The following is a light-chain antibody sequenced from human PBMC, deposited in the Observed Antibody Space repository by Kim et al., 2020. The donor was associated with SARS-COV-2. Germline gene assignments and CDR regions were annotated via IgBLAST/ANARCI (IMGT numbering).Light chain of an antibody. V-gene: IGLV2-11*01. CDR3: CSYAGSYTVM. Sequence: QSALTQPRSVSGSPGQSVTISCTGTSSTVGGNNYVSWYQHHPGKAPKFIIYDVTERPSGVPDRFSGSKSGNTASLTISGLQPEDEADYYCCSYAGSYTVMFGGGTQLTVL. CDR1: SSTVGGNNY. J-gene: IGLJ3*02. CDR2: DVT.